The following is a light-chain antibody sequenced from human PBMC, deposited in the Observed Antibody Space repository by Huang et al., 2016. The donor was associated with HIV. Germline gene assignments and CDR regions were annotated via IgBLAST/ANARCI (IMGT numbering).Light chain of an antibody. V-gene: IGKV4-1*01. CDR1: RSVFYSSQNQPC. Sequence: DIVMTQSPDSLAVPLGERATINCKSSRSVFYSSQNQPCLAWYQQKPGQSPKLLMYWPSTRESGVPDRFSGSGSGTDFTLTISSLQTEDVAVYYCQQYYSTPWTFGQGTKVEVK. J-gene: IGKJ1*01. CDR2: WPS. CDR3: QQYYSTPWT.